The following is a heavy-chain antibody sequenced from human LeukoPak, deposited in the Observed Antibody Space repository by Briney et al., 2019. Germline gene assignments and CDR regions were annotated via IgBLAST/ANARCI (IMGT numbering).Heavy chain of an antibody. CDR2: IYYSGST. CDR1: GGSISSGGYY. Sequence: SETLSLTCTVSGGSISSGGYYWSWIRQHPGKGLEWIGYIYYSGSTYYNPSLKSRVTISVDTSKNQFSLKLSSVTAADTAVYYCARGLHRSIAARSHWFDPWGQGTLVTVSS. J-gene: IGHJ5*02. D-gene: IGHD6-6*01. CDR3: ARGLHRSIAARSHWFDP. V-gene: IGHV4-31*03.